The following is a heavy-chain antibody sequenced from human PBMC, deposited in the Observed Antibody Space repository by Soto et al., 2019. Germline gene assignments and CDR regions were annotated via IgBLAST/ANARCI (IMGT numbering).Heavy chain of an antibody. CDR1: GGTFSSYA. Sequence: QVQLVQSGAEVKKPGSSVTVSCKASGGTFSSYAISWVRQAPGQGLEWMGGIIPIFGTADYAQKFQGRVTITEDESPSTAYTELSSLRSEDTAVYYCATHMTTVGYGYVMDVWGQGTTVTVSS. D-gene: IGHD4-4*01. CDR2: IIPIFGTA. CDR3: ATHMTTVGYGYVMDV. J-gene: IGHJ6*02. V-gene: IGHV1-69*12.